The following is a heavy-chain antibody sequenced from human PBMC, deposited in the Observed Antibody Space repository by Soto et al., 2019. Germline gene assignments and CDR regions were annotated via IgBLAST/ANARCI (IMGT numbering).Heavy chain of an antibody. V-gene: IGHV3-43D*04. CDR3: AKSSLYGSGGMDV. CDR2: ISWDGGST. J-gene: IGHJ6*02. D-gene: IGHD3-10*01. CDR1: GFTFDDCA. Sequence: PGGSLRLSCAASGFTFDDCAMHWVRQAPGKGLEWVSLISWDGGSTYYADSVKGRFTISRDNSKNSLYLQMNSLRAEDTALYYCAKSSLYGSGGMDVWGQGTTVTVSS.